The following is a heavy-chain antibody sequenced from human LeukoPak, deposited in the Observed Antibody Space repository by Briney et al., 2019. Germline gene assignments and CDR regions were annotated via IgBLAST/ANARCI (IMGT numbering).Heavy chain of an antibody. Sequence: GGSLRVSCAASGFTFSTYDMNWVRQAPGKGLEWVSFISTSSSTIYYAESVKGRFTISRDNSKNTLYLQMNSLRAEDTAVYYCAREGKSYYCDYWGQGTLVTVSS. V-gene: IGHV3-48*01. CDR3: AREGKSYYCDY. CDR2: ISTSSSTI. J-gene: IGHJ4*02. D-gene: IGHD3-10*01. CDR1: GFTFSTYD.